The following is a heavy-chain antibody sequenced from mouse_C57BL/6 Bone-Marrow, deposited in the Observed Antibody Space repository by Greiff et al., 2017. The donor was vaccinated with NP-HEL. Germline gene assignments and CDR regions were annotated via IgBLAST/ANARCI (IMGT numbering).Heavy chain of an antibody. Sequence: EVMLVESGGGLVKPGGSLKLSCAASGFTFSSYAMSWVRQTPEKRLEWVATISDGGSYTYYPDNVKGRFTISRDNAKNNLYLQMSHLKSEDTAMYYCAKVLPTILMDYWGQGTSVTVSS. J-gene: IGHJ4*01. CDR1: GFTFSSYA. V-gene: IGHV5-4*03. CDR3: AKVLPTILMDY. D-gene: IGHD2-10*01. CDR2: ISDGGSYT.